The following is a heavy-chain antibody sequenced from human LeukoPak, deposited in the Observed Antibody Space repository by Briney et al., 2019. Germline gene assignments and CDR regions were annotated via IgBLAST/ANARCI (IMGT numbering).Heavy chain of an antibody. D-gene: IGHD3-22*01. V-gene: IGHV1-2*02. CDR2: INPNSGGA. J-gene: IGHJ4*02. CDR3: ARSSTYYYDSSGYLPLVY. CDR1: GYTFTGYY. Sequence: GASVKVSCKASGYTFTGYYMHWVRQAPGQGLEWMGWINPNSGGANYAQKFQGRVTMTRDTSISTAYMELSRLRSDDTAVYYCARSSTYYYDSSGYLPLVYWGQGTLVTVSS.